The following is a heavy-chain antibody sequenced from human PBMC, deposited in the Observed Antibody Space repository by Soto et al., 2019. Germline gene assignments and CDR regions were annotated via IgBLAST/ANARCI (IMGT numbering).Heavy chain of an antibody. Sequence: QVHLVESGGGVGQPGRSLRLSCVASGFTFRSYAMHWVRQAPGKGLEWVAVISYDGSHKEYGDSVKGRVTISRDNSENTLYLQMNSLRAEDTAVYYCAKDLKQTGDETFDYWGQGILVTVSS. J-gene: IGHJ4*02. CDR3: AKDLKQTGDETFDY. CDR2: ISYDGSHK. CDR1: GFTFRSYA. V-gene: IGHV3-30*18. D-gene: IGHD7-27*01.